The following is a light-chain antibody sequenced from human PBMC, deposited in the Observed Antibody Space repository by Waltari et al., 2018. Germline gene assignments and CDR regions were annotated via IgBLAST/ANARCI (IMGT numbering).Light chain of an antibody. CDR3: SSHTTSSTLV. CDR2: DVP. V-gene: IGLV2-14*03. Sequence: QYALTQPASVSGSPGQSTTISCTGSSDDGGRYKFLSRDQQPPGKAPKPLIFDVPDRPSGVSDRFSGSKSGNTASLTISGLQPEDEADYYCSSHTTSSTLVFGGGTRVTVL. J-gene: IGLJ2*01. CDR1: SDDGGRYKF.